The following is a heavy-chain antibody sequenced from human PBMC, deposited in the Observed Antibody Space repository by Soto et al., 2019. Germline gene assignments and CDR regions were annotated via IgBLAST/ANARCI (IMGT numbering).Heavy chain of an antibody. CDR2: IFSNYEK. J-gene: IGHJ3*02. CDR3: SRIQGWGLLSLAFDI. V-gene: IGHV2-26*01. D-gene: IGHD1-26*01. CDR1: GFSLSNARMG. Sequence: HATLKESDPALVQPTETLTLTCTVSGFSLSNARMGVSWIRHPPGKALEWFAHIFSNYEKYYSPSLKSRLTISDDTAKTQVLLTMTNREPVGTAKYYWSRIQGWGLLSLAFDIWGQGTMVTVSS.